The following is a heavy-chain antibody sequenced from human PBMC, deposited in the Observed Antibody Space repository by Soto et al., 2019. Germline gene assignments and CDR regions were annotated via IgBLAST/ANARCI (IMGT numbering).Heavy chain of an antibody. CDR1: GFPFNNHD. J-gene: IGHJ5*01. V-gene: IGHV3-30*18. CDR3: AKLYGFSSGWFDY. Sequence: SLRLSCAASGFPFNNHDMYWVRQAPGKGLEWVAVISYDGNNKYYADSVTGRFTISRDNSINALSLQMNSLRAEDTAMYYCAKLYGFSSGWFDYWGQGAPVTVSS. D-gene: IGHD6-19*01. CDR2: ISYDGNNK.